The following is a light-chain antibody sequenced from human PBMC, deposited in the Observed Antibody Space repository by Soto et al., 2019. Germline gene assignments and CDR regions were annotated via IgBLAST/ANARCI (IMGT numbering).Light chain of an antibody. V-gene: IGKV3-20*01. CDR1: QTGSNSY. CDR2: GVS. CDR3: QQYGYSQWT. Sequence: IVLTQSPGTLSLSPGERATLSCRASQTGSNSYLAWYHQKSAQAPRLLIYGVSTRATGIPDRFSGSGSGTEFTLTISRLEPEDFAVYFCQQYGYSQWTFGQGTKVEIK. J-gene: IGKJ1*01.